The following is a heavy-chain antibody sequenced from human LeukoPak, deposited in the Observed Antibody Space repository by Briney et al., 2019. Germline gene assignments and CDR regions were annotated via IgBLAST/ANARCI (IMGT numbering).Heavy chain of an antibody. V-gene: IGHV3-9*01. CDR2: ISWNSGSI. Sequence: GGSLRLSGAAPGFTFDDYAMHWFRKAPGKGLEGVSGISWNSGSIGYADSVKGRFTISRDNAKNSLYLQMNSLRAEDTALYYCAKSPQYCSGGSCAKGWYFDLWGRGTLVTVSS. D-gene: IGHD2-15*01. CDR1: GFTFDDYA. J-gene: IGHJ2*01. CDR3: AKSPQYCSGGSCAKGWYFDL.